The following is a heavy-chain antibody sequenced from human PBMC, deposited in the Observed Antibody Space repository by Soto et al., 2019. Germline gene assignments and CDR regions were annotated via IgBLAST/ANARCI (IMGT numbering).Heavy chain of an antibody. D-gene: IGHD3-22*01. CDR1: GGSISSYY. CDR2: IYYSGST. J-gene: IGHJ6*02. V-gene: IGHV4-59*01. Sequence: PSETLSLTCTVSGGSISSYYWSWIRQPPGKGLEWIGYIYYSGSTNYNPSLKSRVTISVDTSKNQFSLKLSSVTAADTAVYYCGRVGYDSSGPMLGYYYYGMDVWGQGTTVTVSS. CDR3: GRVGYDSSGPMLGYYYYGMDV.